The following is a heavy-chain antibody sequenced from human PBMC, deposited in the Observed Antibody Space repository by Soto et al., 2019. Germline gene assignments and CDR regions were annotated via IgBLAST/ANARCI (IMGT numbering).Heavy chain of an antibody. CDR2: IYYNGIT. V-gene: IGHV4-31*03. D-gene: IGHD3-10*01. Sequence: QVQLQESGPGLVKPSQTLSLTCTVSRGSVSSGGYYWSWIRPHPGKGLEWIGYIYYNGITDYNPSPKSRLIISVDTSQNQFSLILSSVTAADTAVYYCARARFYGSERTVFDFWGQGTLVTVSS. CDR3: ARARFYGSERTVFDF. J-gene: IGHJ4*02. CDR1: RGSVSSGGYY.